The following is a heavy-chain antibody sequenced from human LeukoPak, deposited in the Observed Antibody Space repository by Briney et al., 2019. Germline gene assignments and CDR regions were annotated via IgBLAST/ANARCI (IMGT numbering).Heavy chain of an antibody. J-gene: IGHJ4*02. CDR3: AKDLKLRYYGSGALDY. V-gene: IGHV3-23*01. CDR1: GFTFNGYG. CDR2: ISGSGGST. D-gene: IGHD3-10*01. Sequence: GGSLRLSCAASGFTFNGYGMTWVRQAPGKGLEWVSYISGSGGSTSYADSVKGRFTISRDNSKNTLSLQMNSLRAEDTAVYYCAKDLKLRYYGSGALDYWGQGTLVTVSS.